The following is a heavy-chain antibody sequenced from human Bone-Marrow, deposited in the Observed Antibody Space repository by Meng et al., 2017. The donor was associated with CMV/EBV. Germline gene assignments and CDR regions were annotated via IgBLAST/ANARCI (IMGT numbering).Heavy chain of an antibody. V-gene: IGHV4-59*01. CDR3: ARVRSSGWHFDY. J-gene: IGHJ4*02. CDR2: IYYSGST. D-gene: IGHD6-19*01. CDR1: GGSISSYY. Sequence: SESLSLPCTVSGGSISSYYWSWIRQPPGKGLEWIGYIYYSGSTNYNPSLKSRVTISVDTSKNQFSLKLSSVTAADTAVYYCARVRSSGWHFDYWGQGTLVTVSS.